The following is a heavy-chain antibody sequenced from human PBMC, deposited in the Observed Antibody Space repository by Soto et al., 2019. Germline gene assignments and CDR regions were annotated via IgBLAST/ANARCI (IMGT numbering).Heavy chain of an antibody. V-gene: IGHV3-30*18. J-gene: IGHJ4*01. Sequence: GGSLRLSCAVSGFTFSTYGMHWVRQAPGKGLEWVAIVSYDGRKEYYSDSVKGRFTISRDNLKNTLYLQINSLRIEDTALYYCAKSRYGRAAHSSGLDNWGHGTRVTVSS. CDR1: GFTFSTYG. D-gene: IGHD3-22*01. CDR3: AKSRYGRAAHSSGLDN. CDR2: VSYDGRKE.